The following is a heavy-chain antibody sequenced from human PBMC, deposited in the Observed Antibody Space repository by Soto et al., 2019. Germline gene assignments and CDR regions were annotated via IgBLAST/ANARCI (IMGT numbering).Heavy chain of an antibody. CDR2: VIPMVGMS. V-gene: IGHV1-69*02. CDR1: GGTFSYYT. D-gene: IGHD3-10*01. CDR3: ATNYGSGSTHFDY. J-gene: IGHJ4*02. Sequence: QVQLVQSGAEVKKPGSSVKVSCTASGGTFSYYTISWVRQAPGQGLEWMGRVIPMVGMSSYAQKFQGRVTRTADKSTSTVDMVLSTLRSEDTAVYYCATNYGSGSTHFDYWGQGTLVTVSS.